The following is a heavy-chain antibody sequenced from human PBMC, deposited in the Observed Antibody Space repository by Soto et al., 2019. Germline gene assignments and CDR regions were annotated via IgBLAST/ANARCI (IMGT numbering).Heavy chain of an antibody. V-gene: IGHV3-30-3*01. D-gene: IGHD3-10*01. J-gene: IGHJ4*02. CDR3: ARVAYGSGSLPH. CDR2: ISYDGSNK. CDR1: GFTFSSYA. Sequence: PGGSLRLSCAASGFTFSSYAMHWVRRAPGKGLEWVAVISYDGSNKYYADSVKGRFTISRDNSKNTLYLQMNSLRAEDTAVYYCARVAYGSGSLPHWGQGTLVTVSS.